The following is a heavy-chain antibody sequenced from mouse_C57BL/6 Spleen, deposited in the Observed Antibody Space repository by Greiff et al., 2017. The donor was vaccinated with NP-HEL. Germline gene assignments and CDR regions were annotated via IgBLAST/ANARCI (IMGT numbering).Heavy chain of an antibody. CDR1: GYTFTSYD. CDR2: IYPRDGST. Sequence: QVQLKQSGPELVKPGASVKLSCKASGYTFTSYDINWVKQRPGQGLEWIGWIYPRDGSTKYNEKFKGKATLTVDTSSSTAYMELHSLTSEDSAVYFCARGDSNYYGSSYHFDYWGQGTTLTVSS. D-gene: IGHD1-1*01. CDR3: ARGDSNYYGSSYHFDY. V-gene: IGHV1-85*01. J-gene: IGHJ2*01.